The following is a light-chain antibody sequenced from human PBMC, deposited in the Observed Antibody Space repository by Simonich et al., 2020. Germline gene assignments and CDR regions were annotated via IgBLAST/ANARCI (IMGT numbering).Light chain of an antibody. CDR1: ALPKQY. V-gene: IGLV3-25*03. CDR3: QSADSSGTWV. Sequence: SYELTQPPSVSVSPGQTARITCSGDALPKQYAYWYQQKPGQAPVMVLYKDSERPSGIPDGFSGSSSGTTVTLTISGVKAEDEADYYCQSADSSGTWVFGGGTKLTVL. J-gene: IGLJ3*02. CDR2: KDS.